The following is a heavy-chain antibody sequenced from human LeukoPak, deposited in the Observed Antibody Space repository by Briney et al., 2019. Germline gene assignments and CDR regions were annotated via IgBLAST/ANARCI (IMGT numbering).Heavy chain of an antibody. CDR2: IIPIFGTA. D-gene: IGHD2-2*01. V-gene: IGHV1-69*13. CDR3: ARGGVVPAADYYYYGMDV. Sequence: ASVKVSCKASGGTFSSYAISWVRQAPGQGLEWKGGIIPIFGTANYAQKFQGRVTITADESTSTAYMELSSLRSEDTAVYYCARGGVVPAADYYYYGMDVWGQGTTVTVSS. CDR1: GGTFSSYA. J-gene: IGHJ6*02.